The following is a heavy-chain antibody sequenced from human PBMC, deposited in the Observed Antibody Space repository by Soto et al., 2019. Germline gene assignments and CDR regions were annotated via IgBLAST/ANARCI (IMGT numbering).Heavy chain of an antibody. Sequence: SVKVSCKASGYSFTGNSMHSVRQAPGQGLEWMGGIIPIFGTANYAQKFQGRVTITADESTSTAYMELSSLRSEDTAVYYCARAPTYSSSWYPWFDPWGRGTLVTVSS. J-gene: IGHJ5*02. CDR2: IIPIFGTA. CDR3: ARAPTYSSSWYPWFDP. V-gene: IGHV1-69*13. D-gene: IGHD6-13*01. CDR1: GYSFTGNS.